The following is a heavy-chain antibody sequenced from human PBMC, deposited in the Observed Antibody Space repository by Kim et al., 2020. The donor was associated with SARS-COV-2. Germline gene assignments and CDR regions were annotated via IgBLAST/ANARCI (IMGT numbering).Heavy chain of an antibody. CDR3: ARDPSSSWYGYYYGMDV. D-gene: IGHD6-13*01. V-gene: IGHV4-59*01. Sequence: KSRVTISVESSKNQFSLKLSSVTAADTAVYYCARDPSSSWYGYYYGMDVWGQGTTVTVSS. J-gene: IGHJ6*02.